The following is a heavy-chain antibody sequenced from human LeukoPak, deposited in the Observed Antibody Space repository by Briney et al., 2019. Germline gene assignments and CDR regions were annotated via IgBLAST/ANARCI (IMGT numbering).Heavy chain of an antibody. J-gene: IGHJ4*02. CDR2: INPNSGGT. Sequence: ASVKVSCKASGYTFTGYYMHWVRQAPGQGLEWMGWINPNSGGTNYAQKFQGRVTMTRDTSISTAYMELSRLRSDDTAVYYCARAYDFWSGYYTDRGGYFDYWGQGTLVTVSS. V-gene: IGHV1-2*02. CDR3: ARAYDFWSGYYTDRGGYFDY. D-gene: IGHD3-3*01. CDR1: GYTFTGYY.